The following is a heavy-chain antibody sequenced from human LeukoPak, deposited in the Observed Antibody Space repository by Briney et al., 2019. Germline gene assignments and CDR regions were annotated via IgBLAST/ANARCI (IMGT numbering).Heavy chain of an antibody. CDR1: GGSISSGGYY. D-gene: IGHD1-14*01. CDR3: ARGGDRRGFDY. V-gene: IGHV4-31*03. CDR2: IYDSGTT. Sequence: SQTLSLTCIVSGGSISSGGYYWSWIRQHPGKGLEWIGYIYDSGTTYYNPSLKSRVSISVDTSKNQFSLKLSSVSAADTAVYYCARGGDRRGFDYWGQGTLVTVSS. J-gene: IGHJ4*02.